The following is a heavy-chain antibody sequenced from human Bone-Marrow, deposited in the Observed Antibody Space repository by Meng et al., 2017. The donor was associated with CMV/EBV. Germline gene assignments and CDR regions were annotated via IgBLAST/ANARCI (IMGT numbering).Heavy chain of an antibody. V-gene: IGHV4-31*03. CDR1: GGSISSGGYY. J-gene: IGHJ4*02. Sequence: TGSGGSISSGGYYWSWIRQHPGKGLEWIGYIYYSGSTYYNPSLKSRVTISVDTSKNQFSLKLSSVTAADTAVYYCARDSLGGYFDYWGQGTLVTVSS. CDR2: IYYSGST. CDR3: ARDSLGGYFDY. D-gene: IGHD3-16*01.